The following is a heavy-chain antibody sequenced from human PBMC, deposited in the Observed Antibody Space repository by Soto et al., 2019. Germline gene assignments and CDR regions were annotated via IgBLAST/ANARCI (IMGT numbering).Heavy chain of an antibody. CDR1: GFSLSTSGVG. D-gene: IGHD5-12*01. CDR3: AHVYGGYDNFDY. CDR2: IYWDDDK. V-gene: IGHV2-5*02. Sequence: QITLKESGPTLVKPTQTLTLTCTFSGFSLSTSGVGVGWIRQPPGKALEWLALIYWDDDKRYSPSLKSRLTTTKDTSKNQVVRTMTNMDPVDTATYYCAHVYGGYDNFDYWGQGTLVTVSS. J-gene: IGHJ4*02.